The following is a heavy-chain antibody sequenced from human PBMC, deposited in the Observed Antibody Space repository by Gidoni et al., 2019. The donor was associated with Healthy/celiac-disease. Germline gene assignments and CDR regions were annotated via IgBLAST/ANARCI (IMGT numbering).Heavy chain of an antibody. CDR3: ASDYYDSSGPDAFDI. D-gene: IGHD3-22*01. CDR2: ISAYNGNT. J-gene: IGHJ3*02. CDR1: GDTFTSYG. V-gene: IGHV1-18*01. Sequence: QVQLVQSGAEVKKHGASVKVSCKASGDTFTSYGISWVRQAPGQGLEWMGWISAYNGNTTYAQKLQGRVTMTTDTSTSTAYMELRSLRSDGTAVYYCASDYYDSSGPDAFDIWGQGTMVTVSS.